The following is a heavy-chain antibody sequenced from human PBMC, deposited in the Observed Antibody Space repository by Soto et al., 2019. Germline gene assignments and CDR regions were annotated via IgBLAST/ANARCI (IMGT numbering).Heavy chain of an antibody. CDR1: GGSISSSSYY. CDR2: IYYSGST. CDR3: ARGDPRIAARAESNWFDP. D-gene: IGHD6-6*01. J-gene: IGHJ5*02. V-gene: IGHV4-39*01. Sequence: SETLSLTCTVSGGSISSSSYYWGWIRQPPGKGLEWIGSIYYSGSTYYNPSLKSRVTISVDTSKNQFSLKLSSVTAADTAVYYCARGDPRIAARAESNWFDPWSRGTLVTVSS.